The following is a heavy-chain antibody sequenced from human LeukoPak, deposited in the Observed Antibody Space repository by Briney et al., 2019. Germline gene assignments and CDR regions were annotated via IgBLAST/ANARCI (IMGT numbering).Heavy chain of an antibody. CDR3: ARDINGYYYDSHGYYPTDL. CDR1: GYIFTSYG. D-gene: IGHD3-22*01. Sequence: ASVTVSCKASGYIFTSYGISWVRQAPGQGRGWMGWNSVYKGNTNYPRTLKAGLTMTTETSTTTASMELRRLRSDDAAVYYCARDINGYYYDSHGYYPTDLWGQGTLVTVSS. J-gene: IGHJ5*02. CDR2: NSVYKGNT. V-gene: IGHV1-18*01.